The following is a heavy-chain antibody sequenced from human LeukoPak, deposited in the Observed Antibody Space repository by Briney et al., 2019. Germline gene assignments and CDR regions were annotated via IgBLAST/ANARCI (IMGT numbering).Heavy chain of an antibody. CDR2: ISYDGSNK. V-gene: IGHV3-30*18. D-gene: IGHD1-26*01. Sequence: GGSLRLSCAASGFTFSSYGMHWVRQAPGKGLEWVAVISYDGSNKYYADSVKGRFTISRDNSKNTLYLQMNSLRAEDTAVYYCAKDPGPELTWGQGTLVTVSS. CDR3: AKDPGPELT. CDR1: GFTFSSYG. J-gene: IGHJ5*02.